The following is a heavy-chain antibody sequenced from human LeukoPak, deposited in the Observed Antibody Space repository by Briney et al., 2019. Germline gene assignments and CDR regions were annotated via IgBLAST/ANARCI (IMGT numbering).Heavy chain of an antibody. CDR1: GYTFTSYA. D-gene: IGHD4-11*01. CDR3: ATMYDSNSHYLRDFDY. J-gene: IGHJ4*02. CDR2: IIPLFRTP. Sequence: GASVKVSCKASGYTFTSYATSWVRQAPGQGLEWMGGIIPLFRTPNYAQRFLGRITITADESTKTVFMELRSLRSDDTAMYYCATMYDSNSHYLRDFDYWGQGTLVTVSS. V-gene: IGHV1-69*13.